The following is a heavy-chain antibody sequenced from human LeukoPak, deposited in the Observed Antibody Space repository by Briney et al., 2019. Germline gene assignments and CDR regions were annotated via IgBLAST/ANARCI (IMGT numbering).Heavy chain of an antibody. CDR3: ARGESLHYYYMDV. D-gene: IGHD3-10*01. CDR1: GYTFTVYY. J-gene: IGHJ6*03. CDR2: IKPNSGGT. Sequence: ASVTVSCKASGYTFTVYYLHWVRQAPGQGLEWMGWIKPNSGGTNYSQKFQGRVTLTRDTSISTAYMELSRLTSDDTAIYYCARGESLHYYYMDVWGKGTTVTVSS. V-gene: IGHV1-2*02.